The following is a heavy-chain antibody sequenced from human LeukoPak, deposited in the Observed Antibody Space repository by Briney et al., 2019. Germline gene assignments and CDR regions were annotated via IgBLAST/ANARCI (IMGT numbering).Heavy chain of an antibody. V-gene: IGHV4-39*07. D-gene: IGHD3-3*01. J-gene: IGHJ4*02. CDR2: IYYTGYT. CDR3: ARGGVLGIFGVARSEYYFDY. Sequence: SETLSLTCTVSGDSISSSSYYWGWIRQPPGTGLEWIGSIYYTGYTYDNPSLRSRITMSVDTPKNQFSLKLSSVTAADTAVYYCARGGVLGIFGVARSEYYFDYWGQGTLVTVSS. CDR1: GDSISSSSYY.